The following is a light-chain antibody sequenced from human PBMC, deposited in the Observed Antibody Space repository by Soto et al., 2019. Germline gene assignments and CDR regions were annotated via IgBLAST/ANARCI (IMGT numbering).Light chain of an antibody. CDR3: QSYDNRLSGSVV. V-gene: IGLV2-23*01. J-gene: IGLJ2*01. CDR1: SSDVGHYNL. Sequence: QSALTQPASVSGSPGQSITISCTGTSSDVGHYNLVSWYQQHPGKAPKVLIFEDNQRPSGVSDRFSASKSGNTASLTISGLQAEDEADYYCQSYDNRLSGSVVFGGGTKLTVL. CDR2: EDN.